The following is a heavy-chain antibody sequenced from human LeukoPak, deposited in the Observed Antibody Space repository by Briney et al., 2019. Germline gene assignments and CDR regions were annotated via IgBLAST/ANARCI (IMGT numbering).Heavy chain of an antibody. Sequence: SETLSLTCTVSGGSISSGGYYWSWIRQPPGKGLEWIGYIYHSGSTYYNPSLKSRVTISVDTSKNQFSLKLSSVTAADTAVYYCASSYSSSWYRYFQHWGQGTLVTVSS. V-gene: IGHV4-30-2*02. CDR1: GGSISSGGYY. CDR2: IYHSGST. J-gene: IGHJ1*01. CDR3: ASSYSSSWYRYFQH. D-gene: IGHD6-13*01.